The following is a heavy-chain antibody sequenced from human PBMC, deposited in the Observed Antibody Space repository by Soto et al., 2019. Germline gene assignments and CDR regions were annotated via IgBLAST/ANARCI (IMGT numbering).Heavy chain of an antibody. CDR1: GGSISSRRYY. V-gene: IGHV4-39*07. J-gene: IGHJ6*02. CDR3: ATGGGIAVAGTPAGYYYGMEV. Sequence: PSETLSLTCTVAGGSISSRRYYWGWIRQPPGKGLEWIGSIYYSGSTYYNPSLKSRVTISVDTSTSTVYMELSSLRSEDTAVYYCATGGGIAVAGTPAGYYYGMEVWGQGTTVTVSS. D-gene: IGHD6-19*01. CDR2: IYYSGST.